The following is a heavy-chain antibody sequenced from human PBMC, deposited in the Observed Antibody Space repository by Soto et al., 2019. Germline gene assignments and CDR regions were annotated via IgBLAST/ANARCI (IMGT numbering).Heavy chain of an antibody. D-gene: IGHD3-10*01. CDR3: ARLSFRQSCYYYYGIEV. J-gene: IGHJ6*02. Sequence: AVTVSCKASGSTFTSYAISWPLQAPGQGLELRGWNSAYNGRTNYGPKLQGRLTMTTDTSTRTAYMELRSLRSDDTAVYYCARLSFRQSCYYYYGIEVGR. CDR2: NSAYNGRT. CDR1: GSTFTSYA. V-gene: IGHV1-18*04.